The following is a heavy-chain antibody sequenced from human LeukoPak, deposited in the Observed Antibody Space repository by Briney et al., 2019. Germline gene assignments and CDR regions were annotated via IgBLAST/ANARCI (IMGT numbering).Heavy chain of an antibody. Sequence: SETLSLTCTVSDGSISSYYWSWIRQPAGKGLEWIGRIYTSGSTNYNPSLKSRVTMSVDTSKNQFSLKLSSVTAADTAVYYCARDGYCSGGSCYSGYAFDIWGQGTMVTVSS. CDR3: ARDGYCSGGSCYSGYAFDI. CDR2: IYTSGST. V-gene: IGHV4-4*07. CDR1: DGSISSYY. J-gene: IGHJ3*02. D-gene: IGHD2-15*01.